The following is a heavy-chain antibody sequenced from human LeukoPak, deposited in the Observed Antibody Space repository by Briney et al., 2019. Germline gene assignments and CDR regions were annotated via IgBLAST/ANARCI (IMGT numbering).Heavy chain of an antibody. Sequence: ETLSLTCTVSGGSISSSRYYWGWIRQPPGKGLEWIGTIYYSGSTYYNPSLKSRVTISVDRSKNQFSLKLSSVTAADTAIYYCARGWTAARPFGNWFDSWGQGTLVTVSS. CDR3: ARGWTAARPFGNWFDS. CDR2: IYYSGST. V-gene: IGHV4-39*07. J-gene: IGHJ5*01. D-gene: IGHD6-6*01. CDR1: GGSISSSRYY.